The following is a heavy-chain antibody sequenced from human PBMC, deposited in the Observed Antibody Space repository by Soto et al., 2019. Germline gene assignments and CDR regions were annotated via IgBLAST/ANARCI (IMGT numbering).Heavy chain of an antibody. D-gene: IGHD2-2*01. CDR1: GGTFSSYA. CDR3: ARGVPAWSHVLGVSSGMDV. J-gene: IGHJ6*02. V-gene: IGHV1-69*12. CDR2: IIPIFGTA. Sequence: QVQLVQSGAEVKKPGSSVKVSCKASGGTFSSYAISWVRQAPGQGLEWMGGIIPIFGTANYAQKFQGRVTITADESTSPAYLELRSLRSEDTAVYYWARGVPAWSHVLGVSSGMDVWGQGPTVTVSS.